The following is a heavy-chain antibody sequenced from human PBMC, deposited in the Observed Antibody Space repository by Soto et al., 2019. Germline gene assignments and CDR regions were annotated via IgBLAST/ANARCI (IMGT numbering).Heavy chain of an antibody. V-gene: IGHV3-23*01. CDR2: ISGSGRST. J-gene: IGHJ4*02. CDR1: GFTFSSYA. CDR3: AKEPGYSSGWGPFDY. D-gene: IGHD6-19*01. Sequence: EVQLLESGGGLVQPGGSLRLSCAASGFTFSSYAMSWVRQAPGKGLEWVSAISGSGRSTYYADSVKGRFTISRDNSKNTLYLQMNSLRAEETAVYYCAKEPGYSSGWGPFDYWGEGTLVTVSS.